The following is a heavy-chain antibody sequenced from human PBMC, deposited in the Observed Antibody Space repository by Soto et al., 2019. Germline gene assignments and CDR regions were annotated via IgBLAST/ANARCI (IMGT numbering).Heavy chain of an antibody. V-gene: IGHV4-39*01. D-gene: IGHD2-21*01. J-gene: IGHJ4*02. CDR3: AKLVRDDVRRSDLDH. Sequence: PSETLSLTSTVSVDSITASYSNWCWIREPPGKGLEWIGTFYYSGTTSQNPPLRSRITISGDTSRNQFSLNLRSVTAADSGVYYCAKLVRDDVRRSDLDHWGQGTLVTVSS. CDR1: VDSITASYSN. CDR2: FYYSGTT.